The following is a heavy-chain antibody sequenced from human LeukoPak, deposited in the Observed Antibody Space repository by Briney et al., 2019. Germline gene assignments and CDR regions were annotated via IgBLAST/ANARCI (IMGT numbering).Heavy chain of an antibody. D-gene: IGHD6-13*01. Sequence: ASETLSLTCTVSGGSISSYYWSWIRQPPGKGLEWIGYIYYSGSTNCNPSLKSRVTISVDTSKNQFSLKLSSVTAADTAVYYCARDNSRIAAAGTFNWFDPWGQGTLVTVSS. CDR3: ARDNSRIAAAGTFNWFDP. J-gene: IGHJ5*02. CDR1: GGSISSYY. CDR2: IYYSGST. V-gene: IGHV4-59*01.